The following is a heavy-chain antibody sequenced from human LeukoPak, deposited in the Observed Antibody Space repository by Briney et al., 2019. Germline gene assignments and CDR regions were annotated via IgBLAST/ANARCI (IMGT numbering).Heavy chain of an antibody. V-gene: IGHV3-21*01. Sequence: GGSLRLSCAASGFTFASYSMNWVRQAPGKGLEWVSSISGDSTYIYDAGSVKGRFTISRDNAQASLYLQMISLRADDTAVYYCARVSGRLERQSDLDYWGQGTLVIVSS. CDR2: ISGDSTYI. D-gene: IGHD1-1*01. J-gene: IGHJ4*02. CDR3: ARVSGRLERQSDLDY. CDR1: GFTFASYS.